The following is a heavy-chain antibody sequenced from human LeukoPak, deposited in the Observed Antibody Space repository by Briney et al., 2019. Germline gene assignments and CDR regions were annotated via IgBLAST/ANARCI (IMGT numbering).Heavy chain of an antibody. CDR2: ISSSSSYI. V-gene: IGHV3-21*01. D-gene: IGHD6-19*01. J-gene: IGHJ4*02. CDR1: GFTFSSYS. CDR3: ARDGAASGWYVPVVDY. Sequence: GGSLRLSRAASGFTFSSYSMDWVRQAPGKGLEWVSSISSSSSYIYYADSVKGRFTISRDNAKNSLYLQMNSLRAEDTAVYCCARDGAASGWYVPVVDYWGQGTLVTVSS.